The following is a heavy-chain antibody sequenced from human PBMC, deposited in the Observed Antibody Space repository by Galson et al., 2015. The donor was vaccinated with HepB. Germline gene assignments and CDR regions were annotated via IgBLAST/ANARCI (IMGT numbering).Heavy chain of an antibody. D-gene: IGHD3-22*01. CDR2: INSDGSST. CDR1: GFTFSSYW. CDR3: AREPNYDISSYYFDY. V-gene: IGHV3-74*01. Sequence: SLRLSCAASGFTFSSYWMHWVRQAPGKGLVWVSRINSDGSSTNYADSVKGRFTISRDNAKNTLYLQMNSLRAEDTAVYYCAREPNYDISSYYFDYWGQGTLVTVSS. J-gene: IGHJ4*02.